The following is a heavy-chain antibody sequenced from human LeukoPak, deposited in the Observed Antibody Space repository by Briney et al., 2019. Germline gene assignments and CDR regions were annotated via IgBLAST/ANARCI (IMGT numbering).Heavy chain of an antibody. J-gene: IGHJ4*02. CDR2: INPNSGGT. V-gene: IGHV1-2*06. Sequence: ASVKVSCKASGYTFTGYYMHWVRQAPGQGLEWMGRINPNSGGTNYAQKFQGRVTMTRYTSISTASMELSRLRSDATAVYYCARDSGHCTNGVCYYRVLDYWGQGTLVTVSS. CDR3: ARDSGHCTNGVCYYRVLDY. CDR1: GYTFTGYY. D-gene: IGHD2-8*01.